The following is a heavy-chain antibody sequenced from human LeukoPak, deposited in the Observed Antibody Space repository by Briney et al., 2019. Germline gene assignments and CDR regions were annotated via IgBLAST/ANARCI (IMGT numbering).Heavy chain of an antibody. CDR1: GYTFTGYY. Sequence: ASVKVSCKASGYTFTGYYMHWVRQAPGQGLEWMGWINPNSGGTNYAQKFQRRVTITRDTSISTAYMELSRLRSDDTAVYYCARDSGYQLLYCWFDPWGPGTLVTVSS. V-gene: IGHV1-2*02. J-gene: IGHJ5*02. D-gene: IGHD2-2*02. CDR3: ARDSGYQLLYCWFDP. CDR2: INPNSGGT.